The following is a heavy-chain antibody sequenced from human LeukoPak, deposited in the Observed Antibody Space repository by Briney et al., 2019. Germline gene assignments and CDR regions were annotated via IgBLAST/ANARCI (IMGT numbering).Heavy chain of an antibody. Sequence: PGRSLRLPCAASGFTFSSYGMHWVRQAPGKGLEWVAVISSDGSNKYYGDSVKGRFTISRDHSKNTLSLQMNSLRAEDTGLYYCAKGGLQPLSPLDSWGQGTLVTVSS. CDR2: ISSDGSNK. J-gene: IGHJ4*02. CDR1: GFTFSSYG. CDR3: AKGGLQPLSPLDS. V-gene: IGHV3-30*18. D-gene: IGHD5-24*01.